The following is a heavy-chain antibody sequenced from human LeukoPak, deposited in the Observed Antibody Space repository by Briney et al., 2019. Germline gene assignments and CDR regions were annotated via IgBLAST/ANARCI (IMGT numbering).Heavy chain of an antibody. Sequence: SQTLSLTCTVSGGSISSGGYYWTWIRQHPGKGLEWIGYIYYSGTTYYNPSLKTRVTTSVDTSKTQFSLKLSSVTAADTAVYYCARDRGGSYSKGRFDYWGQGTLVTVSS. CDR2: IYYSGTT. J-gene: IGHJ4*02. CDR3: ARDRGGSYSKGRFDY. V-gene: IGHV4-31*03. D-gene: IGHD4-11*01. CDR1: GGSISSGGYY.